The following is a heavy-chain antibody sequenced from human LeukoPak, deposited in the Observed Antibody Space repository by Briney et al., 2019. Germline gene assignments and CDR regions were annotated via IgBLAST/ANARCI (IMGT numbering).Heavy chain of an antibody. CDR1: GYTFTGYY. D-gene: IGHD3-10*01. J-gene: IGHJ6*02. CDR2: INPNSGGT. CDR3: AGDYRMVRGAIRYYYYGMDV. Sequence: ASVKVSCKASGYTFTGYYMHWVRQAPGQGLEWMGWINPNSGGTNYAQKFQGWVTMTRDTSISTAYMELSRLRSDDTAVYYCAGDYRMVRGAIRYYYYGMDVWGQGTTVTVSS. V-gene: IGHV1-2*04.